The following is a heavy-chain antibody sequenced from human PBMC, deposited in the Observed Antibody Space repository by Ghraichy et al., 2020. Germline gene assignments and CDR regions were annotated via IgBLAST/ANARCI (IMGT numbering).Heavy chain of an antibody. V-gene: IGHV3-21*01. Sequence: GGSLRLSCAASGFTFSSYSMNWVRQAPGKGLEWVSSISSSSSYIYYADSVKGRFTISRDNAKNSLYLQMNSLRAEDTAVYYCARDRVVQEAYLQLERITSRGFDPWGQGTLVTVSS. D-gene: IGHD1-1*01. J-gene: IGHJ5*02. CDR3: ARDRVVQEAYLQLERITSRGFDP. CDR1: GFTFSSYS. CDR2: ISSSSSYI.